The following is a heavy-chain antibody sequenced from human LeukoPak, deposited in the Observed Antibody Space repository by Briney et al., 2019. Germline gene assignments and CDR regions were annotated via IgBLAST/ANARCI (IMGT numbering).Heavy chain of an antibody. J-gene: IGHJ3*02. CDR1: GYTFTGYY. D-gene: IGHD6-13*01. Sequence: GASVKVSCKASGYTFTGYYMHWVRQAPGQGLEWMGWINPNSGGTNYAQKLQGRVTMTTDTSTSTAYMELRSLRSDDTAVYYCARDRGPSIAAGEDAFDIWGQGTMVTVSS. CDR3: ARDRGPSIAAGEDAFDI. CDR2: INPNSGGT. V-gene: IGHV1-2*02.